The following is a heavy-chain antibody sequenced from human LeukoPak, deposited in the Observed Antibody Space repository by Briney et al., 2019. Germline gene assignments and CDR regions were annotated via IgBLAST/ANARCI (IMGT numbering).Heavy chain of an antibody. D-gene: IGHD1-26*01. CDR2: ISSSSSTI. J-gene: IGHJ4*02. V-gene: IGHV3-48*01. Sequence: PGGSLRLSCAASGFTFSSYSMNWVRQAPGKGLEWVSYISSSSSTIYYADSVKGRFTISRDNAKNSLYQQMNSLRAEDTAVYYCASGSGSGSYSGDFDYWGQGTLVTVSS. CDR3: ASGSGSGSYSGDFDY. CDR1: GFTFSSYS.